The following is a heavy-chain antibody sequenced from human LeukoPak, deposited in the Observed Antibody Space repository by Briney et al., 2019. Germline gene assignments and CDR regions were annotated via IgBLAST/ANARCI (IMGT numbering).Heavy chain of an antibody. V-gene: IGHV1-46*01. D-gene: IGHD5-18*01. Sequence: ASVKVSCKASGYTFTSYYMHWVRQAPGQGLEWMGIINPSGGSTSYAQKFQGRVTMTRDMSTSTVYMELSSLRSEDTAVYYCAKSSGYSYGLDNWFDPWGQGTLVTVSS. J-gene: IGHJ5*02. CDR1: GYTFTSYY. CDR3: AKSSGYSYGLDNWFDP. CDR2: INPSGGST.